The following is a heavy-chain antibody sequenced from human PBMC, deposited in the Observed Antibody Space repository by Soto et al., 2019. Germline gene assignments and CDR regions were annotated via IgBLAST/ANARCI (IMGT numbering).Heavy chain of an antibody. CDR3: ARDPGQDEAMDY. CDR1: GFAFSDFG. V-gene: IGHV3-33*01. Sequence: PGGSLRLSCAASGFAFSDFGMHWVRQVPGKGLEWVAVIWHNGKNKYYADSVKGRFTISGDNSKNTLYLEMNSLRAEDTGVYYCARDPGQDEAMDYWGQGTLVTVS. J-gene: IGHJ4*01. CDR2: IWHNGKNK.